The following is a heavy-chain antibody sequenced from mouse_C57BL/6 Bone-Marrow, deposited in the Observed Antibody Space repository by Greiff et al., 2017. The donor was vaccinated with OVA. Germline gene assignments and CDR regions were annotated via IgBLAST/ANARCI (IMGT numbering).Heavy chain of an antibody. J-gene: IGHJ2*01. D-gene: IGHD2-4*01. V-gene: IGHV5-12*01. Sequence: EVQLVESGGGLVQPGGSLKLSCAASGFTFSDYYMYWVRQTPEKRLEWVAYISNGGGSTYYPDTVKGRFTISRDNAKNTLYLQMSRLKSEDTAVYYCARQGGDYGGFDYWGQGTTLTVSS. CDR1: GFTFSDYY. CDR2: ISNGGGST. CDR3: ARQGGDYGGFDY.